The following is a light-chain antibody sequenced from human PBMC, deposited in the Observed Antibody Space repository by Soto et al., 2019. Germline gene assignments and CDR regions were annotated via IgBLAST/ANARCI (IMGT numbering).Light chain of an antibody. CDR2: DVT. V-gene: IGLV2-8*01. CDR3: MCYAGGNNWV. J-gene: IGLJ3*02. Sequence: QSVLTQPPSASGTPGQRVTISCTGTSSDVGTHGYVSWYQQHAGKAPKLMIYDVTKRPSGVPDRFSGSKSANTASLTVSGLQAEDEADYYCMCYAGGNNWVFGGGTKVTVL. CDR1: SSDVGTHGY.